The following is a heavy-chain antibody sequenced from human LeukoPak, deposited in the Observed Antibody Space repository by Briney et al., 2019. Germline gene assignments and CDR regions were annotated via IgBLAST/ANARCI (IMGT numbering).Heavy chain of an antibody. CDR1: GGCISSYY. CDR2: IYYSGST. Sequence: PSETLSLTCTVSGGCISSYYWSWIRQPPGKGLEWIGYIYYSGSTNYNPSLKSRVTISVDTSKNQFSLKLSSVTAADTAVYYCARGRDRIVPGAEYFQHWGQGTLVTVSS. V-gene: IGHV4-59*01. J-gene: IGHJ1*01. CDR3: ARGRDRIVPGAEYFQH. D-gene: IGHD1-14*01.